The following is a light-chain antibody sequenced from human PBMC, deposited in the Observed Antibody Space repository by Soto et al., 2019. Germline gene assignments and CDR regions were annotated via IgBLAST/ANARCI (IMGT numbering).Light chain of an antibody. Sequence: QSVLTQPPSVSGAPGQRVTISCTGTSSNIGAGYDVHWYQQLPGTAPKLLIYVNSNRPSGVPDRFSGSKSGTSGSLAITGLQAEDEADYYCQSYDSSLSASVFGGGTQLTVL. CDR3: QSYDSSLSASV. V-gene: IGLV1-40*01. CDR2: VNS. J-gene: IGLJ2*01. CDR1: SSNIGAGYD.